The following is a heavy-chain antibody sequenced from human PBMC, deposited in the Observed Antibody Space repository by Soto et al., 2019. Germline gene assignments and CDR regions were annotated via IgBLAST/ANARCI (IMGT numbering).Heavy chain of an antibody. V-gene: IGHV3-30-3*01. CDR3: ARADTRSSAFDY. CDR1: GSTFITYV. CDR2: LSNVGTKK. J-gene: IGHJ4*02. D-gene: IGHD6-6*01. Sequence: QVPLVESGGAVVQPGRSLSLSCATPGSTFITYVMPGDRQVPGKGLGGVAVLSNVGTKKYYADSVKGRETISRANSKSTLFLQMNSLRAEDTAVYYCARADTRSSAFDYWGQGTLVTVSS.